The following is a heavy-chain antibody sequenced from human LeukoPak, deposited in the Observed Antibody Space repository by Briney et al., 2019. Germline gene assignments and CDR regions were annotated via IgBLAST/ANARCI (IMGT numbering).Heavy chain of an antibody. V-gene: IGHV3-30-3*01. Sequence: PGGSLRLSCAVSGFTFSSYAMHWVRQAPGKGLEWVAVISYDGSNKYYADSVKGRFTISRDNSKNTLYLQMNSLRAEDTAVYYCARGKPAATWGQGTLVTVSS. D-gene: IGHD2-2*01. CDR3: ARGKPAAT. J-gene: IGHJ5*02. CDR1: GFTFSSYA. CDR2: ISYDGSNK.